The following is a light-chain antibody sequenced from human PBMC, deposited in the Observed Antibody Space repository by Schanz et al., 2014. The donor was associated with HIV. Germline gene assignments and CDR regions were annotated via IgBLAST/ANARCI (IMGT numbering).Light chain of an antibody. CDR1: QRLSSSY. V-gene: IGKV3-20*01. CDR3: QYFGNSGGT. J-gene: IGKJ4*01. CDR2: ATS. Sequence: EIVLTQSPGSLSLSPGGRATLSCGASQRLSSSYLVWYQQKRDQPPRLVIYATSTRAAGIPDRFSGTGSGTYFTLTISRLEPEDFAVYFCQYFGNSGGTFGGGTKVEIK.